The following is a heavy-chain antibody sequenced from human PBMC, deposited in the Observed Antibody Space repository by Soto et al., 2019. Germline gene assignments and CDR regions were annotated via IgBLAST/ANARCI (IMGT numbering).Heavy chain of an antibody. CDR1: GFTFSSYA. CDR2: ISGSGGGT. J-gene: IGHJ3*02. V-gene: IGHV3-23*01. CDR3: ARRLGAPNVFDI. D-gene: IGHD5-12*01. Sequence: GGSLRLSCAASGFTFSSYAMSWVRQAPGKGLEWVSGISGSGGGTYYADSVKGRFTISRDNSKNTPYLQMNSLRAEDTAVYYCARRLGAPNVFDIWGQGTMVTVSS.